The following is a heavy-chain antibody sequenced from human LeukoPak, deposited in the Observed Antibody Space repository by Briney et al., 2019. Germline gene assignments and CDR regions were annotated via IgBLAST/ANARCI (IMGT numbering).Heavy chain of an antibody. CDR3: ARDSSSYWFFDL. Sequence: GGSLRLSCAASGFTFSSYEINWVRQAPGKGLEWVSYISSSGSTIYYADSVKGRFTISRDNAKNSLFLQMNSLRAEDTAVYYCARDSSSYWFFDLRGRGTLVTVSS. CDR1: GFTFSSYE. J-gene: IGHJ2*01. V-gene: IGHV3-48*03. CDR2: ISSSGSTI.